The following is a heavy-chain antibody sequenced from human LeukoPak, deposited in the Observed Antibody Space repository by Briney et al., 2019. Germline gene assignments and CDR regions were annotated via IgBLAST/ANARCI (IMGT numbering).Heavy chain of an antibody. CDR1: GFSLSNYW. CDR2: IKQDGSEK. CDR3: ARDFEGGGY. J-gene: IGHJ4*02. D-gene: IGHD3-16*01. Sequence: GGSLRLSCAASGFSLSNYWMNWVRQAPGKGLEWVANIKQDGSEKYYVDSVKGRFTISRDNAKNSLYLQMNSLRAEDTAVYYCARDFEGGGYWGQGTLVTVSS. V-gene: IGHV3-7*01.